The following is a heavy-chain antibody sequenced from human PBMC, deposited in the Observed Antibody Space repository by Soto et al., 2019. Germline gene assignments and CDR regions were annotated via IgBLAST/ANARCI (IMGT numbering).Heavy chain of an antibody. Sequence: GSLRLSCAASGFTFDSCVMSWVRQAPGKGLEWLSLISGSGRYTDYADSVKGRFTISRDNSKNTLYLQMNSLRVEGTAVYYCAKDPPSERMQPDYGMDVWGQGTTVTVSS. CDR3: AKDPPSERMQPDYGMDV. CDR1: GFTFDSCV. J-gene: IGHJ6*02. V-gene: IGHV3-23*01. CDR2: ISGSGRYT. D-gene: IGHD6-13*01.